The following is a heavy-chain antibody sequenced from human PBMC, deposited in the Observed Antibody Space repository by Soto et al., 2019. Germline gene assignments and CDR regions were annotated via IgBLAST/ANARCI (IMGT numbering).Heavy chain of an antibody. V-gene: IGHV3-73*01. CDR1: GFPFSTSA. CDR2: IRSKANNYAT. Sequence: GGSLRLSCAGSGFPFSTSAMHWVRQASGKGLEWVGRIRSKANNYATAYAASVKGRFTISRDDSKNTAYLQMTSLNTEDAAVYYCTRHSSDCWSQGTLSTVSS. D-gene: IGHD3-10*01. CDR3: TRHSSDC. J-gene: IGHJ4*02.